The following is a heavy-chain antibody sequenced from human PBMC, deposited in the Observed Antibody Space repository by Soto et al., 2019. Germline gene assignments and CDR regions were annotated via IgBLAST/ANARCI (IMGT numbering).Heavy chain of an antibody. CDR3: AYDIHYARDI. CDR1: DFTFGDSA. J-gene: IGHJ1*01. D-gene: IGHD3-9*01. Sequence: EVQLVESGGGLVQPGGSLPLSCAASDFTFGDSAVHWIRQACGNGLEWVGRIRGKSRNYATGYAASVKGRFTISRDDSRNTAYRQMNSLKTEDTAVYYCAYDIHYARDIWGQGTLVTVSS. V-gene: IGHV3-73*01. CDR2: IRGKSRNYAT.